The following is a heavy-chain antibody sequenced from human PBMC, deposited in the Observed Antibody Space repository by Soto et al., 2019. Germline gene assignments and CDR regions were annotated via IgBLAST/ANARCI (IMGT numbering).Heavy chain of an antibody. V-gene: IGHV1-18*01. Sequence: ASVKVSCKASGGTFSSYAISWVRQTPGQGLEWMGWISAYNGNTNYAQKLQGRVTMTRNTPISTAYMELSSLRSEDTAVYYCARIGIAAAGVDYWGQGTLVTVSS. CDR3: ARIGIAAAGVDY. J-gene: IGHJ4*02. CDR1: GGTFSSYA. D-gene: IGHD6-13*01. CDR2: ISAYNGNT.